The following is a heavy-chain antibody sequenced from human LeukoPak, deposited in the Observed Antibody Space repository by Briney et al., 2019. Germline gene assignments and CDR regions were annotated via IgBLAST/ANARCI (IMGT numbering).Heavy chain of an antibody. D-gene: IGHD6-13*01. V-gene: IGHV5-10-1*01. CDR2: IDPSDSYT. J-gene: IGHJ6*04. CDR3: ARLAYSSSWYYYGMDV. CDR1: GYSFTSYW. Sequence: GESLKISCKGSGYSFTSYWISWVRQMPGKGLEWMGRIDPSDSYTNYSPSFQGHVTISADKSISTAYLQWSSLKASDTAMYHCARLAYSSSWYYYGMDVWGKGTTVTVSS.